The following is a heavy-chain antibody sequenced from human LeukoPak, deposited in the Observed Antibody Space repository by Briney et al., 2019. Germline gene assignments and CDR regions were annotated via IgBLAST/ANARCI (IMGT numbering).Heavy chain of an antibody. CDR1: GFTFSSYS. D-gene: IGHD2-15*01. V-gene: IGHV3-48*01. CDR2: ISSSSTI. Sequence: GGSLRFSCAASGFTFSSYSMNWVRQAPGKGLEWVSYISSSSTIYYANSVKGRFTMSRDNAKNSLYLQMNSLRAEDTAVYYCAAQPCSVGRCYLDYWGQGTLVTVSS. J-gene: IGHJ4*02. CDR3: AAQPCSVGRCYLDY.